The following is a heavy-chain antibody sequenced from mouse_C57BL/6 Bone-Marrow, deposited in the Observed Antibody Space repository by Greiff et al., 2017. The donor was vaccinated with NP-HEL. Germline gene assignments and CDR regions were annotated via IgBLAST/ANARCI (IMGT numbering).Heavy chain of an antibody. CDR1: GCTFTSYG. CDR2: IYPRSGNT. CDR3: ARRRYGSSYKDAMDY. D-gene: IGHD1-1*01. V-gene: IGHV1-81*01. J-gene: IGHJ4*01. Sequence: QVQLQQSGAELARPGASVKLSCKASGCTFTSYGISWVKQRTGQGLEWIGEIYPRSGNTYYNEKFKGKATLTADKSSSTAYMELRSLTSEDSAVYFCARRRYGSSYKDAMDYWGQGTSVTVSS.